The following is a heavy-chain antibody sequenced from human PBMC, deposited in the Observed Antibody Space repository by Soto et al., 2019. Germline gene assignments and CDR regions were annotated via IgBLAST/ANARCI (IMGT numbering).Heavy chain of an antibody. CDR1: GFIFSDYY. CDR2: ISISSSGSTT. V-gene: IGHV3-11*01. CDR3: ARDTLPTDFGLGWDV. Sequence: QVQLVESGGGLVKPGGSLRLSCAASGFIFSDYYMSWIRQAPGEGLEWVAYISISSSGSTTYYADSVRGRFTISRDNAEKSLYLQMHSLRSEDTAVYFCARDTLPTDFGLGWDVWGQGTTVTVSS. D-gene: IGHD4-17*01. J-gene: IGHJ6*02.